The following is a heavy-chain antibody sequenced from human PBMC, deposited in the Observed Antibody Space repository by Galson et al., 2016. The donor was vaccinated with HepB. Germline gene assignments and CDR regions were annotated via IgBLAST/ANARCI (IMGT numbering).Heavy chain of an antibody. J-gene: IGHJ4*02. Sequence: SLRLSCAASGFAFSSYAMSWVRQAPGKGLEWVSSISYTDGSTSYADSVQGRFTISRDNSKNALYLQMNSLRAEDTAVYYCTKIMRPLSIDMIFDYWGQGTLVTVSS. V-gene: IGHV3-23*01. CDR3: TKIMRPLSIDMIFDY. D-gene: IGHD2/OR15-2a*01. CDR2: ISYTDGST. CDR1: GFAFSSYA.